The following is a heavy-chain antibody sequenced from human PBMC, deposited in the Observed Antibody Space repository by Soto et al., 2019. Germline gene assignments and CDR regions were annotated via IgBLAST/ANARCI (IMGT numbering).Heavy chain of an antibody. CDR3: AIGLYDVLIGPHYHYCALDV. CDR2: ISHDGSHK. D-gene: IGHD3-9*01. J-gene: IGHJ6*02. CDR1: GFTFSSYG. Sequence: GGSLRLSCAASGFTFSSYGMHWVRQAPGKGLEWVAVISHDGSHKYYADSVKGRFTISRDNSKNTLYLLMSSLRAEDTAVYSCAIGLYDVLIGPHYHYCALDVWGQGTTVTVSS. V-gene: IGHV3-30*03.